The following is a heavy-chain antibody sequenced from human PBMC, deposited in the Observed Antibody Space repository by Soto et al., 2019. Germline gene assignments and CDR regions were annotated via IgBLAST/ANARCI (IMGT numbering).Heavy chain of an antibody. V-gene: IGHV4-30-4*01. CDR3: ARDRYYDSSGYPT. D-gene: IGHD3-22*01. CDR2: IYYSGST. CDR1: GGSISSGDYY. J-gene: IGHJ5*02. Sequence: LCGGSISSGDYYWSWIRQPPGKGLEWIGYIYYSGSTYYNPSLKSRVTISVDTSKNQFSLKLSSVTAADTAVYYCARDRYYDSSGYPTWGQGTLVTVSS.